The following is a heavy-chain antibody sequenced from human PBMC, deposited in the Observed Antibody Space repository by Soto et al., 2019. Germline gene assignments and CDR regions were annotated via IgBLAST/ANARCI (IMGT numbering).Heavy chain of an antibody. D-gene: IGHD6-6*01. CDR3: ARGPSRAGYIDY. CDR2: ISNDGSNK. Sequence: ESGGGVVQPGRSLRLSCAASGFTFSSYAMHWVRQAPGKGLEWVAVISNDGSNKYYADSVKGRFTISRDNSKNTLYLQMNSLRAEDTAVYYCARGPSRAGYIDYWGQGTLVTVSS. CDR1: GFTFSSYA. J-gene: IGHJ4*02. V-gene: IGHV3-30-3*01.